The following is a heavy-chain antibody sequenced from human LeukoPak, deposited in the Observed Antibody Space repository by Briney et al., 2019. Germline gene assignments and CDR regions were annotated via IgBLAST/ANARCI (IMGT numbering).Heavy chain of an antibody. V-gene: IGHV4-59*12. CDR2: IYYSGST. J-gene: IGHJ5*02. CDR3: ARGGSLRGDWFDP. D-gene: IGHD5/OR15-5a*01. Sequence: SETLSLTCTVSGGSISSYYWSWIRQPPGKGLEWIGYIYYSGSTNYNPSLKSRVTISVDTSKNQFSLKLSSVTAADTAVYYCARGGSLRGDWFDPWGQGTLVTVSS. CDR1: GGSISSYY.